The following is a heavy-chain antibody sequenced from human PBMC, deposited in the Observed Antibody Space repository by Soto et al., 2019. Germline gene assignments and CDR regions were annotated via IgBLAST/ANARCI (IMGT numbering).Heavy chain of an antibody. Sequence: GGSLRLSCAASGLRFSNYCIHWVRQPPCKGLEWVAVIWDDGSNKYYEDSVKGRFTISRDNSRNILYLELNSLRVEDTAVYYCARAPQRRGYGRQFFDPLGQGTLVTVSS. D-gene: IGHD5-12*01. J-gene: IGHJ5*02. CDR2: IWDDGSNK. CDR3: ARAPQRRGYGRQFFDP. V-gene: IGHV3-33*01. CDR1: GLRFSNYC.